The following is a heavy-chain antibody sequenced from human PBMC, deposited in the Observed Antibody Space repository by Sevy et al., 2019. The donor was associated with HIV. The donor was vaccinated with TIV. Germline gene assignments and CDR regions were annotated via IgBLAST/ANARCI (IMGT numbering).Heavy chain of an antibody. Sequence: SETLSLTCTVSGGSISSGSYYWSWIRQPAGKGLEWIGRIYTSGSTNYNPSLKSRVTISVDTSKNQFSLKLSSVTAADTAVYYCARGDLAAAGTDYWGQGTLVTVSS. CDR3: ARGDLAAAGTDY. J-gene: IGHJ4*02. V-gene: IGHV4-61*02. CDR2: IYTSGST. CDR1: GGSISSGSYY. D-gene: IGHD6-13*01.